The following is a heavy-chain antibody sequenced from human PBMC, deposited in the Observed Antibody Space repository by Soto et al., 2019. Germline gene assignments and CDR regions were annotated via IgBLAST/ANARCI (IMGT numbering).Heavy chain of an antibody. CDR3: ARDRYDFWSGYSIAGFDP. D-gene: IGHD3-3*01. J-gene: IGHJ5*02. V-gene: IGHV3-66*01. CDR2: IYSGGST. CDR1: GFTVSSNY. Sequence: GGSLRLSCAASGFTVSSNYMSWVRQAPGKGLEWVSVIYSGGSTYYADSVKGRFTISRDNSKNTLYLQMNSLRAEDTAVYYCARDRYDFWSGYSIAGFDPWGQGTLVTVSS.